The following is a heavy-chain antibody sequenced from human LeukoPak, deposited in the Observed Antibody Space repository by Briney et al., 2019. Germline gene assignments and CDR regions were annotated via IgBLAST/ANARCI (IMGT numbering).Heavy chain of an antibody. V-gene: IGHV3-7*03. CDR2: INHNGNVN. J-gene: IGHJ2*01. Sequence: SGGSLRLSCAASGFTFSSYWMNWARQAPGKGLEWVASINHNGNVNYYVDSVKGRFTISRDNAKNSLYLQMSNLRAEDTAVYYCARAKPADFDLWGRGTLVTVSS. CDR1: GFTFSSYW. CDR3: ARAKPADFDL.